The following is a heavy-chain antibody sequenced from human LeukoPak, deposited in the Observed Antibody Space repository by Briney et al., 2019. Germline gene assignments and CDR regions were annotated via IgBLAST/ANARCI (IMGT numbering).Heavy chain of an antibody. Sequence: GGSLRLSCAASGFTFSSYDMHWVRQATGKGLEWVSAISGSGGSTYYADSVKGRFTISRDNSKNTLYLQMNSLRAEDTAVYYCAKRGGYGSGSYYYYYMDVWGKGTTVTVSS. CDR3: AKRGGYGSGSYYYYYMDV. D-gene: IGHD3-10*01. CDR1: GFTFSSYD. V-gene: IGHV3-23*01. J-gene: IGHJ6*03. CDR2: ISGSGGST.